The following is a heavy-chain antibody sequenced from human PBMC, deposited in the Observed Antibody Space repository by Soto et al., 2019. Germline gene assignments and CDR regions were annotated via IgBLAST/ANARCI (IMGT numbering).Heavy chain of an antibody. V-gene: IGHV4-34*01. D-gene: IGHD3-22*01. CDR2: IYHSGST. CDR3: ARQIPRTYYYDSSGYYSPDAFDI. CDR1: GGSLWGYY. J-gene: IGHJ3*02. Sequence: PSETLALTSAVYGGSLWGYYWSWIRQPPGKGLEWIGDIYHSGSTYYNPSLKSRVTISVDTSKNQFSLKLSSVTAADTAVYYCARQIPRTYYYDSSGYYSPDAFDIWGQGTMVTVSS.